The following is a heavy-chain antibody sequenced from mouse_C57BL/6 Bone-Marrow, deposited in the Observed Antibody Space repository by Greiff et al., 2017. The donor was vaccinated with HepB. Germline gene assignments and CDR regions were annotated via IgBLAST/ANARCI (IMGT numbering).Heavy chain of an antibody. CDR2: IDPSDSET. Sequence: QVQLQQSGAELVRPGSSVKLSCKASGYTFTSYWMHWVKQRPIQGLEWIGNIDPSDSETHYNQKFKDKATLTVDKSSSTAYMQLSSLTSEDSAVYYCARKGYGSSYLGWFAYWGQGTLVTVSA. CDR3: ARKGYGSSYLGWFAY. J-gene: IGHJ3*01. D-gene: IGHD1-1*01. CDR1: GYTFTSYW. V-gene: IGHV1-52*01.